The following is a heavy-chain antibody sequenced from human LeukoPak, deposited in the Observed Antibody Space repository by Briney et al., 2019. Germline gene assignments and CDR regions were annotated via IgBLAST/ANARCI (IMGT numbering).Heavy chain of an antibody. CDR2: INGGGDIM. CDR3: AMRDRGYGLDI. Sequence: GGSLRLSCAASGFSLRAYDLIWVRQAPGKGLDWVSIINGGGDIMMYEDSVKGRFTISRDNSKNTFYLQMNSLRVEDTAVYYCAMRDRGYGLDIXGQGTMVTVSS. D-gene: IGHD3-10*01. J-gene: IGHJ3*02. CDR1: GFSLRAYD. V-gene: IGHV3-23*01.